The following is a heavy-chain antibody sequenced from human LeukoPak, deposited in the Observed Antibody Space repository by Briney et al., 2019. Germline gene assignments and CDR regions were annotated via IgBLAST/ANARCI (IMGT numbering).Heavy chain of an antibody. CDR1: GFTFSSYW. Sequence: GGSLRLSCAASGFTFSSYWMSWVRQAPGKGLEWVANIKQDGSEKYYVDPVKGRFTISRDNAKNSLYLQMNSLRAEDTAVYYCARGGYCSSTSCRNWFDPWGQGTLVTVSS. D-gene: IGHD2-2*01. V-gene: IGHV3-7*03. J-gene: IGHJ5*02. CDR3: ARGGYCSSTSCRNWFDP. CDR2: IKQDGSEK.